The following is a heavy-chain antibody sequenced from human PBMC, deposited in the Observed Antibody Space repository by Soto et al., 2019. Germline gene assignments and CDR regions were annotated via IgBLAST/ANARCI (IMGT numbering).Heavy chain of an antibody. Sequence: QVQLVESGGGVVQPGRSLRLSCAASGFTFSSYGMHWVRQAPGKGLEWVAVISYDGSNKYYADSVKGRFTISRDNSKNTLYLKMNSLRAEDTDVYYCAKDYSSSWLYYYYGMDVWGQGTTVTVSS. D-gene: IGHD6-13*01. V-gene: IGHV3-30*18. CDR3: AKDYSSSWLYYYYGMDV. J-gene: IGHJ6*02. CDR1: GFTFSSYG. CDR2: ISYDGSNK.